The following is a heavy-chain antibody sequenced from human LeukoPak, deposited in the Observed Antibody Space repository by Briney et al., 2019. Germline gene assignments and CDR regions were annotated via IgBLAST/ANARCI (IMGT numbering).Heavy chain of an antibody. CDR1: GGSISSGSYY. J-gene: IGHJ4*02. CDR2: IYTSGST. V-gene: IGHV4-61*02. D-gene: IGHD1-26*01. Sequence: PSETLSLTCTVSGGSISSGSYYWSWIRQPAGKGLEWIGRIYTSGSTNYNPSLKSRVTISVDTSKNQFSLKLSSVTAADTAVYYCARSGVVGANPFDYWGQGTLVTVSS. CDR3: ARSGVVGANPFDY.